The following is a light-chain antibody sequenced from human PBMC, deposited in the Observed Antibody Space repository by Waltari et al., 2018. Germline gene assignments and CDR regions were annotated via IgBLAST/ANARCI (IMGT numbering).Light chain of an antibody. CDR1: RSNLQYNY. CDR2: DND. J-gene: IGLJ2*01. V-gene: IGLV1-51*01. Sequence: QSVLTQPPSVSAAPAQRVPISVPCRRSNLQYNYVSWHRQPPGTAPKLLIYDNDKRPSGIPDRFSGSKSGTSATLGITGLQTGDEADYYCGTWDSSLTAVVFGGGTKLTVL. CDR3: GTWDSSLTAVV.